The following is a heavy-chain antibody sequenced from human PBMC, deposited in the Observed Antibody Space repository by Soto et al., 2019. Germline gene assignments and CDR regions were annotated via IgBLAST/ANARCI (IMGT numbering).Heavy chain of an antibody. CDR2: IWYDGSNK. V-gene: IGHV3-33*01. CDR1: GFTFSSYG. Sequence: GGSLRLCCAASGFTFSSYGMHWVRQAPGKGLEWVAVIWYDGSNKYYADSVKGRFTISRDNSKNTLYLQMNSLRAEDTAVYYCARGGITMVRGVIIPFYYYYYMDVWGKGTTVTVSS. D-gene: IGHD3-10*01. CDR3: ARGGITMVRGVIIPFYYYYYMDV. J-gene: IGHJ6*03.